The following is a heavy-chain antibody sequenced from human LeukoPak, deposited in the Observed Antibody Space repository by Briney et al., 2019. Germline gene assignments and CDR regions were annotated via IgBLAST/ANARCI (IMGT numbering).Heavy chain of an antibody. V-gene: IGHV7-4-1*02. J-gene: IGHJ6*03. CDR2: INTNTGNP. CDR3: ARDGRSWANYYYYYMDV. D-gene: IGHD6-13*01. CDR1: GYTFTSYA. Sequence: GASVKVSCKASGYTFTSYAMNWVRQAPGQGLGWMGWINTNTGNPTYAQGFTGRFVFSLDTSVSTAYLQISSLKAEDTAVYYCARDGRSWANYYYYYMDVWGKGTTVTVSS.